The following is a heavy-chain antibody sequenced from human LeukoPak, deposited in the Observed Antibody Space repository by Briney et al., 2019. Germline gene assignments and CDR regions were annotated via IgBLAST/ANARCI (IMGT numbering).Heavy chain of an antibody. V-gene: IGHV1-18*01. CDR3: ARDLLARDIVVVPALGDY. J-gene: IGHJ4*02. Sequence: ASVKVSCKASGYTFTSYGISWVRQAPGQGLEWMGWISAYNGNTNYAQKLQGRVTMTTDTSTSTAYMELRSLRSDDTAVYYCARDLLARDIVVVPALGDYWGQGTLVTVSS. CDR1: GYTFTSYG. D-gene: IGHD2-2*01. CDR2: ISAYNGNT.